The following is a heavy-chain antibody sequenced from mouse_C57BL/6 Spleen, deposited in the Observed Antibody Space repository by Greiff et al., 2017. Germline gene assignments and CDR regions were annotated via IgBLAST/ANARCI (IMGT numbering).Heavy chain of an antibody. D-gene: IGHD1-1*01. Sequence: VKLQESGAELARPGASVKLSCKASGYTFTSYGISWVKQRTGQGLEWIGEIYPRSGNTYYNEKFKGKATLTADKSSSTAYMELRSLTSEDSAVYFCARSGTTVVADYWGQGTTLTVSS. CDR2: IYPRSGNT. V-gene: IGHV1-81*01. CDR3: ARSGTTVVADY. CDR1: GYTFTSYG. J-gene: IGHJ2*01.